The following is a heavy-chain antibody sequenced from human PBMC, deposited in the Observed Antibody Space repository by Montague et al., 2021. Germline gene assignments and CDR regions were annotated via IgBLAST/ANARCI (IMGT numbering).Heavy chain of an antibody. J-gene: IGHJ4*02. Sequence: SLSLSWAASGFTFSSYWMHWVRQAPGKGLVWVSTIKTDGSSTNYADSVKGRFTISRDNAKNTLYLQMDSLRVEDTAVYYCARSYDSWGQGAMATVSS. CDR3: ARSYDS. V-gene: IGHV3-74*01. CDR2: IKTDGSST. D-gene: IGHD3-10*01. CDR1: GFTFSSYW.